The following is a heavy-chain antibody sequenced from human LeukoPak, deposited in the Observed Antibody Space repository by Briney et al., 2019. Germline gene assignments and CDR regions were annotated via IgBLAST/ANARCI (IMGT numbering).Heavy chain of an antibody. CDR2: ISSSSSYI. Sequence: GGSLRLSCAASGFTFSSYSMNWVRQAPGKGLEWVSSISSSSSYIYYADSVKGRFTISRDNAKNSLYLQMNSLRAEDTAVYYCARDVSQEYSGYDPNWCDPWGQGTLVTVSS. D-gene: IGHD5-12*01. V-gene: IGHV3-21*01. J-gene: IGHJ5*02. CDR1: GFTFSSYS. CDR3: ARDVSQEYSGYDPNWCDP.